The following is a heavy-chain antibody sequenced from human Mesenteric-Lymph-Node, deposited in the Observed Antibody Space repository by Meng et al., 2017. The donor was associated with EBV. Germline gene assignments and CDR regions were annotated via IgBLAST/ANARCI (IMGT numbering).Heavy chain of an antibody. CDR3: ARESGDDSNFDY. CDR2: ITSSPTYI. D-gene: IGHD5-24*01. V-gene: IGHV3-21*01. CDR1: GFPFSIFP. J-gene: IGHJ4*02. Sequence: VQLVAAGGWCVMPRACRRLSFAASGFPFSIFPMNWVCRAPGRGLEWVSSITSSPTYIYYATAVKGRFTISRDNAKNSLFLQMNSLRAEDTAVYYCARESGDDSNFDYWGQGALVTVSS.